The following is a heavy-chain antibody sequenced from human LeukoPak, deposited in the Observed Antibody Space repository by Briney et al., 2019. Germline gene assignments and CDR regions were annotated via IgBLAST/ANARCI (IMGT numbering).Heavy chain of an antibody. CDR1: GGSISSSSYY. CDR3: ARSSIADSSGYHGGYYYYYLDV. J-gene: IGHJ6*03. Sequence: PSETLSLTCTVSGGSISSSSYYWGWIRQPPGRGLEWIGSIYYSGSTYYNPSLKIRVTISVDTSKNQFSLKLSSVTAADTAVYYCARSSIADSSGYHGGYYYYYLDVWGKGTTVTVSS. V-gene: IGHV4-39*07. CDR2: IYYSGST. D-gene: IGHD3-22*01.